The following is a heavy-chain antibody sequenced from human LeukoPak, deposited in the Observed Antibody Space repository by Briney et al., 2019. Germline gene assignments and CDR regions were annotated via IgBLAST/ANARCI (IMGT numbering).Heavy chain of an antibody. Sequence: ASVKVSCKASGYSFTGNYMHWVRQAPGQGLEWMGIISPSGAGTSYAQKFQGRVTLTRDTSTSTVYMELSSLRSEDTAVYYCARVGSARQAPLDYWGQGTLVTVSS. CDR2: ISPSGAGT. D-gene: IGHD6-6*01. CDR1: GYSFTGNY. V-gene: IGHV1-46*01. CDR3: ARVGSARQAPLDY. J-gene: IGHJ4*02.